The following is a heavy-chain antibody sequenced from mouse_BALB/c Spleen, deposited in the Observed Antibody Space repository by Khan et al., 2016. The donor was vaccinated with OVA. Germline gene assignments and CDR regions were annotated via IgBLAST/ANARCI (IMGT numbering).Heavy chain of an antibody. V-gene: IGHV3-6*02. D-gene: IGHD2-2*01. CDR2: ISYDGSN. Sequence: EVQLVESGPGLVKPSQSLSLTCSVTGYSITSGYYCNWIRQFPGNKLEWMGYISYDGSNNYNPSLRNRISVTRDTSKNQFFLKLNSVTTEDTATYYDARSLYGYAPAWFAYWGQGTLVTVSA. CDR1: GYSITSGYY. J-gene: IGHJ3*01. CDR3: ARSLYGYAPAWFAY.